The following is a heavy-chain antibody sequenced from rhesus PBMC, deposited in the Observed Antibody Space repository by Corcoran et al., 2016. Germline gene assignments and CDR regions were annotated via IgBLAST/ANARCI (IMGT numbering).Heavy chain of an antibody. J-gene: IGHJ4*01. CDR2: IYGSGSST. D-gene: IGHD3-28*01. Sequence: QLQLQESGPGLVKPSETLSVTCAVTGGSISRSYWRRNRQAHGKGAEWLGYIYGSGSSTNYNPSLKSRVTLSVDTSKNQLSLKLSSVTAADTAVYYCASGLQGYYTVGTFDYWGQGVLVTVSS. CDR1: GGSISRSY. V-gene: IGHV4-169*02. CDR3: ASGLQGYYTVGTFDY.